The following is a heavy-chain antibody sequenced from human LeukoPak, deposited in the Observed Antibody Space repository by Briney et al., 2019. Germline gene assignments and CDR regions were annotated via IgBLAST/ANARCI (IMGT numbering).Heavy chain of an antibody. CDR1: GFTFSSYA. CDR2: ISGSGGGT. J-gene: IGHJ4*02. CDR3: VKTFSPNSYDSSAYYSHFDY. Sequence: PGGSLRLSCAASGFTFSSYAMSCVRQAPGKGLEWVSGISGSGGGTYYADSVKGRFTISRDTSKNTLYLQKNSLRAEDTAVYYCVKTFSPNSYDSSAYYSHFDYWGQGTLVTVSS. V-gene: IGHV3-23*01. D-gene: IGHD3-22*01.